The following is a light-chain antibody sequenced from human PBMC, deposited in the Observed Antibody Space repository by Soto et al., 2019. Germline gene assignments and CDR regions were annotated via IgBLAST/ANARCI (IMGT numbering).Light chain of an antibody. Sequence: QSVLTQPPSASGTPGQRITMSCSGSSSNIGRNGVNWYQHVPGTAPKLLIYSNNQWPSGVPDRFSGSKSATSASLAISGLRSEDEADYYCAVWDDSLNAVVFGGGTKLTVL. CDR2: SNN. CDR1: SSNIGRNG. J-gene: IGLJ2*01. V-gene: IGLV1-44*01. CDR3: AVWDDSLNAVV.